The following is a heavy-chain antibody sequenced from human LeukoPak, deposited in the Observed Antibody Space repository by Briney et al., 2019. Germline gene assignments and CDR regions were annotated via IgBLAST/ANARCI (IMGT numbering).Heavy chain of an antibody. CDR2: INPNNGGT. CDR3: ARSYDYVWGSYRYPFGDY. CDR1: GYTFTGYF. Sequence: GASVKVSCKASGYTFTGYFMHWVRQAPGQGLEWMGRINPNNGGTNYAQKFQGRVTMTTDTSTSTAYMELRSLRSDDTAVYYCARSYDYVWGSYRYPFGDYWGQGTLVTVSS. D-gene: IGHD3-16*02. J-gene: IGHJ4*02. V-gene: IGHV1-2*06.